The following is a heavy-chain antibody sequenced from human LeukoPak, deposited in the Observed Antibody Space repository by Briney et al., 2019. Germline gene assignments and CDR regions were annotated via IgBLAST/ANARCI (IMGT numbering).Heavy chain of an antibody. V-gene: IGHV3-11*04. CDR2: ISSSGSTI. CDR3: ASRYCSSTSCYPNDAFDI. J-gene: IGHJ3*02. CDR1: GFTFSDYY. Sequence: GGSLGLSCAASGFTFSDYYMSWIRQAPGKGLEWVSYISSSGSTIYYADSVKGRFTISRDNAKNSLYLQMNSLRAEDTAVYYCASRYCSSTSCYPNDAFDIWGQGTMVTVSS. D-gene: IGHD2-2*01.